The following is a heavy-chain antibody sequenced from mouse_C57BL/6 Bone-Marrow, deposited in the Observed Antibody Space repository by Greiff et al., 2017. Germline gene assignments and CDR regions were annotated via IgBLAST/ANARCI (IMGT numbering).Heavy chain of an antibody. J-gene: IGHJ4*01. Sequence: QVQLQQPGAELVKPGASVKLSCKASGYTFTSYWMHWVKQRPGQGLEWIGMIHPNSGSTNYNEKFKSKATLTVDKSSSTAYMQLSSLTSEDSAVXYCARYEYDDAMDYWGQGTSVTVSS. D-gene: IGHD2-4*01. CDR2: IHPNSGST. CDR1: GYTFTSYW. V-gene: IGHV1-64*01. CDR3: ARYEYDDAMDY.